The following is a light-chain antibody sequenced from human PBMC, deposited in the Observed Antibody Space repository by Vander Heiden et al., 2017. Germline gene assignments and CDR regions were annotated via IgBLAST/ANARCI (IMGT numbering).Light chain of an antibody. CDR3: QQYNNWTSLT. Sequence: EIVLTHSPAPLSVSPGERATLSRRASQSVSSSFACYQQKPGQAPRLLLYGASTRATGIPARFSGSGSGTEFTLTISSLQSEDFAVYYCQQYNNWTSLTFGGGTKVEIK. CDR1: QSVSSS. V-gene: IGKV3-15*01. J-gene: IGKJ4*01. CDR2: GAS.